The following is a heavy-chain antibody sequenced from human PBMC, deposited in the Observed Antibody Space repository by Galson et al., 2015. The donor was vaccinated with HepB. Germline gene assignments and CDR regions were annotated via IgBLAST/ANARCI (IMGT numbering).Heavy chain of an antibody. CDR1: GFTFSSYG. CDR3: ATGGDMGALVY. Sequence: SLRLSCAASGFTFSSYGMHWVRQAPGKGLEWVAVISYDGSNKYYADSVKGRFTISRDNSKNTLYLQMNSLRAEDTAVYYCATGGDMGALVYWGQGTLVTVSS. CDR2: ISYDGSNK. J-gene: IGHJ4*02. V-gene: IGHV3-30*03. D-gene: IGHD1-26*01.